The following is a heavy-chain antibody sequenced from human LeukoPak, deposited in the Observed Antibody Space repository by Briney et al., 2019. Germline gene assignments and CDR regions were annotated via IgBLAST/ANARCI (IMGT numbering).Heavy chain of an antibody. CDR2: INHSGST. J-gene: IGHJ6*03. Sequence: PSETLSLTCTVSGGSISSSSYYWGWIRQPPGKGLEWIGEINHSGSTNYNPSLKSRVTISVDTSKNQFSLKLSSVTAADTAVYYCARGASRYYYYYMDVWGKGTTVTVSS. V-gene: IGHV4-39*07. D-gene: IGHD2-2*01. CDR3: ARGASRYYYYYMDV. CDR1: GGSISSSSYY.